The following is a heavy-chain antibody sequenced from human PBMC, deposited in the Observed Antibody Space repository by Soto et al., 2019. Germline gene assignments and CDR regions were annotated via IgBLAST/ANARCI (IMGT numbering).Heavy chain of an antibody. CDR1: GGPFRSYA. J-gene: IGHJ4*02. CDR2: IIPIFGTA. Sequence: QVQLVQSGAEVKKPGSSVKVSCKASGGPFRSYAISWVRQAPGQGLEWIGGIIPIFGTAISPQKFQGRVTITADESTTTVYMELSSLRSDDTAVYYCARSDDVAHWQLVPWFDYWGQGTLVTVSS. D-gene: IGHD6-6*01. CDR3: ARSDDVAHWQLVPWFDY. V-gene: IGHV1-69*01.